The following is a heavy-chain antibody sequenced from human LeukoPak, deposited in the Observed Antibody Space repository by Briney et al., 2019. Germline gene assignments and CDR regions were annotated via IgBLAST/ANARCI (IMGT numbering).Heavy chain of an antibody. J-gene: IGHJ6*03. Sequence: ASVKVSCKASGYTFTSYGIMWVRQAPGQGLEWMGWISAYNGNTNYAQNLQGRVTMTTDTSTSTAYMELTSLRSDDTAVYYCAKVGPSSSGTYWGEFYYFYMDVWGKGTTVTVSS. CDR2: ISAYNGNT. CDR3: AKVGPSSSGTYWGEFYYFYMDV. V-gene: IGHV1-18*01. D-gene: IGHD1-26*01. CDR1: GYTFTSYG.